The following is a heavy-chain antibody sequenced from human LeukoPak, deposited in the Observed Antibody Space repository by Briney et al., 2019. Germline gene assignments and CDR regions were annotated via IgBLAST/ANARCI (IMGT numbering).Heavy chain of an antibody. CDR2: VYSGGST. CDR3: ARTSSAVNTKGLDS. CDR1: GFAVSSNY. D-gene: IGHD6-13*01. J-gene: IGHJ4*02. V-gene: IGHV3-53*01. Sequence: GGSLRLSCAASGFAVSSNYMTWVRQAPGKGLEWGSVVYSGGSTEYADSVKGRFTISRDNSKNTLYLQMNSLRAEDTAVYYCARTSSAVNTKGLDSWGQGTLVTVSS.